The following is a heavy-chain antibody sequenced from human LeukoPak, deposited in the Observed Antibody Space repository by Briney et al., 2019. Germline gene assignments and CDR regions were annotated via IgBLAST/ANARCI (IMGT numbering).Heavy chain of an antibody. J-gene: IGHJ4*02. V-gene: IGHV4-59*12. CDR2: NHYSGST. CDR1: GSMYNYY. Sequence: SETLSLTCTVSGSMYNYYWSWIRQPPGKGLEWIGYNHYSGSTYYNPSLKSRVTISVDRSKNQFSLKLSSVTAADTAVYYCARDVGGKVDYWGQGTLVTVSS. CDR3: ARDVGGKVDY. D-gene: IGHD3-16*01.